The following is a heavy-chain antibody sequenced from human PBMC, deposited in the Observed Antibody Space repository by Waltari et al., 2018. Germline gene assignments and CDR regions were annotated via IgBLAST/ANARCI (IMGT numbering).Heavy chain of an antibody. J-gene: IGHJ3*01. V-gene: IGHV4-39*01. Sequence: QLQLQESGPGLVKPSETLSLTCSVSSVSITSNRHYWSWIRQPPGQGLAWIGTLSYSGATYTRPSLKSRVTMSRDTSKNQLSLKFDSVTAADTAVYYCATYIGASLGTAAFDVWGQGTMVNVSS. CDR2: LSYSGAT. CDR3: ATYIGASLGTAAFDV. CDR1: SVSITSNRHY. D-gene: IGHD5-12*01.